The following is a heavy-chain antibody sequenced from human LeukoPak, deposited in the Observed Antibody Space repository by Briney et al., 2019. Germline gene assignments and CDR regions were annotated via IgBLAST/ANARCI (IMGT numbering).Heavy chain of an antibody. J-gene: IGHJ5*02. CDR3: ARITGYCSSTSCSGGFDP. V-gene: IGHV1-2*02. D-gene: IGHD2-2*01. CDR2: MNPNSGGT. Sequence: GASVKVSCKASGYIFTGYYMHWVRQAPGQGLEWTGWMNPNSGGTNYAQKFQGRVTMTRDTSISTAYMELSRLRSDDTAVYYCARITGYCSSTSCSGGFDPWGQGTLVTVSS. CDR1: GYIFTGYY.